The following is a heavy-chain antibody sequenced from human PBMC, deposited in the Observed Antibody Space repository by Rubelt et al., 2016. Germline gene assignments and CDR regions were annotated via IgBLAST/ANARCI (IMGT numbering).Heavy chain of an antibody. J-gene: IGHJ4*02. D-gene: IGHD6-13*01. CDR3: ARGVPGYSSTCYRQ. CDR1: GGSFSGYY. CDR2: INLGGST. Sequence: QVQPQQWGAGLLRPSETLSLICAVYGGSFSGYYWSWIRQPPGKGLEWIGEINLGGSTTYNPSLKSRVTISVNTSKNQFSRKLSAVTAADTAVYYCARGVPGYSSTCYRQWGQGTLVTVSS. V-gene: IGHV4-34*01.